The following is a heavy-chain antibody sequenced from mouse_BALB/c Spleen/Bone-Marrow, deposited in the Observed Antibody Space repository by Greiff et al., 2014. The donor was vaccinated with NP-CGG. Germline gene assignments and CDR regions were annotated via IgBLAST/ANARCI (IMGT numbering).Heavy chain of an antibody. D-gene: IGHD2-4*01. Sequence: VQLQQSGAELAKPGASVKMSCKASGYTFTSYWMHWVKQRPGQGLEWIGYINPSTGYTEYNQKFKDKATLTADKSSSTAYMQPSRLTSEASAFYYCARSATMIFAYWGQGTLVTVSA. CDR2: INPSTGYT. J-gene: IGHJ3*01. CDR1: GYTFTSYW. V-gene: IGHV1-7*01. CDR3: ARSATMIFAY.